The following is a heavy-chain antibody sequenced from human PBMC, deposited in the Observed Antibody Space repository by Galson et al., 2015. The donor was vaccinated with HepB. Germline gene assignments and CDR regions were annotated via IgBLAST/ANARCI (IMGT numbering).Heavy chain of an antibody. D-gene: IGHD3-10*01. CDR1: GYTFTSYY. V-gene: IGHV1-46*01. CDR3: ARDRNYYGSGSYYNARYYYGMDV. J-gene: IGHJ6*02. Sequence: SCKASGYTFTSYYMHWVRQAPGQGLEWMGIINPSGGSTSYAQKFQGRVTMTRDTSTSTVYMELSSLRSEDTAVYYCARDRNYYGSGSYYNARYYYGMDVWGQGTTVTVSS. CDR2: INPSGGST.